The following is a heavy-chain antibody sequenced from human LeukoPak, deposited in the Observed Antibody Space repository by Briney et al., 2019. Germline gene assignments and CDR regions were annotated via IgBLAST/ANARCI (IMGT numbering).Heavy chain of an antibody. CDR1: GYTFTGYY. D-gene: IGHD5-18*01. J-gene: IGHJ5*02. CDR3: ARSPGLDTAVVNRP. Sequence: ASVKVSCKTSGYTFTGYYIHWVRQAPGQRLEWMGRINPNSGGTNYAQNFQGRVTMTRDTSINTAYMELGRLRSDDTAVYYCARSPGLDTAVVNRPWGQGTLITVSS. V-gene: IGHV1-2*06. CDR2: INPNSGGT.